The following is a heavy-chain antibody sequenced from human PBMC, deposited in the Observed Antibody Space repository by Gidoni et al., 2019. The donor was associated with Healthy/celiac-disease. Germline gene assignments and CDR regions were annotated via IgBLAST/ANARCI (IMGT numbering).Heavy chain of an antibody. V-gene: IGHV4-59*01. J-gene: IGHJ4*02. D-gene: IGHD2-15*01. Sequence: QVQLQESGPGLVKPSATLSLTCTVSGGSISRYYWSWIRQPPGKGLEWIGYIYYSGSTNYNPSLKSRVTISVDTSKNQFSLKLSSVTAADTAVYYCARTLGYCSGGSCYPDYWGQGTLVTVSS. CDR3: ARTLGYCSGGSCYPDY. CDR1: GGSISRYY. CDR2: IYYSGST.